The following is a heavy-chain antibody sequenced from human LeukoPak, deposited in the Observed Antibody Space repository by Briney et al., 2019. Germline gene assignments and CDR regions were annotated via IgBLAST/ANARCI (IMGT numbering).Heavy chain of an antibody. CDR2: ISAYNGNT. CDR1: GYTFTSYG. Sequence: GASVKVSCKASGYTFTSYGISWVRQAPGQGLEWMGWISAYNGNTNYAQKLQGRVTMTTDTSTSTAYVELRSLRSDDTAVYYCARERSLGSGSYYPNWFDPWGQGTLVTVSS. J-gene: IGHJ5*02. CDR3: ARERSLGSGSYYPNWFDP. V-gene: IGHV1-18*01. D-gene: IGHD3-10*01.